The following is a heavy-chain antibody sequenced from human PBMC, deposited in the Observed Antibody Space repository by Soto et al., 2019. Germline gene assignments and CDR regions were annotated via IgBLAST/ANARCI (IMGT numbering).Heavy chain of an antibody. Sequence: QVQLVESGGGLVKPGGSLRLSCAASGFTFSDYYMSWIRQAPGKGLEWVSYISSSGSTIYYADSVMGRFTISRDNAKNPLYLQMNSLRAEDTAVHYCAREKYYYDSSGYYLDYWGQGTLVTVSS. V-gene: IGHV3-11*01. CDR2: ISSSGSTI. CDR3: AREKYYYDSSGYYLDY. D-gene: IGHD3-22*01. J-gene: IGHJ4*02. CDR1: GFTFSDYY.